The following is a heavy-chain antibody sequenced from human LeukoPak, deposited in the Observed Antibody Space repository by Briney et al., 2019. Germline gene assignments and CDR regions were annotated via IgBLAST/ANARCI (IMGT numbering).Heavy chain of an antibody. J-gene: IGHJ4*02. CDR1: GGSISSDDYS. D-gene: IGHD3-3*02. CDR2: VYHGGST. Sequence: PSQTLPLTCAVSGGSISSDDYSWRCIRQPPGKGLEWSGDVYHGGSTNYNPSLKSRVTVSVDKSKNQFSLKLSSVTAADTAVYYCARGHFWSGYSEYYFDYWGQGTLVTVSS. V-gene: IGHV4-30-2*01. CDR3: ARGHFWSGYSEYYFDY.